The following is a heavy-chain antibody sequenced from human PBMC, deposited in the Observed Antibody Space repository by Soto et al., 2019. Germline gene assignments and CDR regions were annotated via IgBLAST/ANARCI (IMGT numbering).Heavy chain of an antibody. Sequence: ASETLSLTCTVSGGSINGYYWSWIRQPAGKGLEWIGRIYSSGSTNYNPSLNSRVTMSVDTSKNQFSLKLDSVTAADTAVYYCARDSRDSSGRSFDYWGQGTLVTVSS. CDR3: ARDSRDSSGRSFDY. V-gene: IGHV4-4*07. CDR2: IYSSGST. CDR1: GGSINGYY. D-gene: IGHD6-19*01. J-gene: IGHJ4*02.